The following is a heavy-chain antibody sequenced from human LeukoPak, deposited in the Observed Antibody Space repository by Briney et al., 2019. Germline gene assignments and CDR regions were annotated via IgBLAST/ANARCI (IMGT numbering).Heavy chain of an antibody. Sequence: PSETLSLTCTVSGGSISSYYWSWIRQPPGKGLEWIGYIYYSGSTNYNPSLKSRVTISVGTSKNQFSLKLSSVTAADTAVYYCARGSGSYHEIFDYWGQGTLVTVSS. CDR3: ARGSGSYHEIFDY. V-gene: IGHV4-59*01. J-gene: IGHJ4*02. CDR2: IYYSGST. D-gene: IGHD1-26*01. CDR1: GGSISSYY.